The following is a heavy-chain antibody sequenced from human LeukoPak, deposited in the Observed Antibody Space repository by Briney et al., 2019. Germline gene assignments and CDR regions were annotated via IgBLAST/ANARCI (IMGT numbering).Heavy chain of an antibody. CDR3: ARDNSGMITFEPLDAFDI. J-gene: IGHJ3*02. D-gene: IGHD3-16*01. V-gene: IGHV3-53*01. Sequence: GGSLRLSCAASGFTVSSNYMSWVRQAPGKGLEWVSVIYSGGSTYYADSVKGRFTISRDNSKNTLYLQMNSLRAEDTAVYYCARDNSGMITFEPLDAFDIWGQGTMVTVSS. CDR1: GFTVSSNY. CDR2: IYSGGST.